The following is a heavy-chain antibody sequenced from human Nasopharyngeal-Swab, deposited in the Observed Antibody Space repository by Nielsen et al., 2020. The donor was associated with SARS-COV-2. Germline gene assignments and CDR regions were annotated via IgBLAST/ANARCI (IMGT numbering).Heavy chain of an antibody. Sequence: SETLSLTCAVSGYSISSGYYWGWIRQPPGKGLEWIGSIYHSGSTYYNPSLKSRVTISVDTSKNQFSLKLSSVTAADTAVYYCARVFGVVNPYYYYYYMDVWGKGTTVTVFS. CDR2: IYHSGST. D-gene: IGHD3-3*01. V-gene: IGHV4-38-2*01. J-gene: IGHJ6*03. CDR1: GYSISSGYY. CDR3: ARVFGVVNPYYYYYYMDV.